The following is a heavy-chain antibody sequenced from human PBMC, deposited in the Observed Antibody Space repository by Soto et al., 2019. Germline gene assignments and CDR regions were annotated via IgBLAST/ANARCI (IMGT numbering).Heavy chain of an antibody. CDR3: TKQKGDGRTHNGMDV. CDR1: GDSVSSNSAA. V-gene: IGHV6-1*01. Sequence: SQTLSLTCVISGDSVSSNSAAWNWIRQSPSRGLEWLGRAYYRSQWYYDSAVSVRSRITVIPDTSKNQFSLQLNSVTPEDTAVYYCTKQKGDGRTHNGMDVWGQGTTVTVYS. J-gene: IGHJ6*02. CDR2: AYYRSQWYY. D-gene: IGHD2-21*02.